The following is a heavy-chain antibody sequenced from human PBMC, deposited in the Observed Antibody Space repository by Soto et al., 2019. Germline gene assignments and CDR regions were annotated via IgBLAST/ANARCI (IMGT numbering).Heavy chain of an antibody. D-gene: IGHD3-3*01. J-gene: IGHJ6*03. CDR3: ASRETYYDFWIRYSGYMDV. CDR1: SGSISSSNW. V-gene: IGHV4-4*02. CDR2: IYHSGST. Sequence: SETLSLTCAVSSGSISSSNWWSWVRQPPGKGLEWIGEIYHSGSTNYNPSPKSRVTISVDKSKNQFSLKLSSVTAADTAVYYCASRETYYDFWIRYSGYMDVWGKGTTVTVSS.